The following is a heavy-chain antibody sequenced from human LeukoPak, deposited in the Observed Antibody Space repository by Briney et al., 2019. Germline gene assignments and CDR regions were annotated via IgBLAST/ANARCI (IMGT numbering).Heavy chain of an antibody. Sequence: GGSLRLSCAASGFTFSSYNMNWVRQAPGKGLEWVSSITSSSSYIYYADSVKGRFTISRDNSKNTLFLQMNSLRAEDTAVYYCAKDSVEYGDPPTANDYWGQGTLVTVSS. J-gene: IGHJ4*02. D-gene: IGHD4-17*01. CDR3: AKDSVEYGDPPTANDY. CDR1: GFTFSSYN. CDR2: ITSSSSYI. V-gene: IGHV3-21*04.